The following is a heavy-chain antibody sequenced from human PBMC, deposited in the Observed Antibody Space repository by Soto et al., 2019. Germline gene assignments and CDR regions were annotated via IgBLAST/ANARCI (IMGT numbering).Heavy chain of an antibody. CDR1: GFTFTSYA. CDR3: AFSYHCNY. D-gene: IGHD2-2*01. V-gene: IGHV3-23*01. CDR2: ISRSGDNT. Sequence: GGSLRLSCAASGFTFTSYAMSWVRQAPDKGLEWVSSISRSGDNTYYTDSVKGRFTISRDDSKNTLYLQMNSLRAEDTAVYYCAFSYHCNYWGQGTLVTVSS. J-gene: IGHJ4*02.